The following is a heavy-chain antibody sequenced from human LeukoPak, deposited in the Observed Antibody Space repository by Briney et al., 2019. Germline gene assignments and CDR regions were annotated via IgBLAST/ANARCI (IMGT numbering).Heavy chain of an antibody. CDR1: GFTFSSYS. CDR3: ARLVGDRGSYYRGY. D-gene: IGHD1-26*01. V-gene: IGHV3-21*01. Sequence: GSLRLSCAASGFTFSSYSMNWVRQAPGKRLGWVSSISSSSSYIYYADSVKGRFTISRDNAKNSLYLQMNRLRAEDTAVYYCARLVGDRGSYYRGYWGQGTLVTVSS. J-gene: IGHJ4*02. CDR2: ISSSSSYI.